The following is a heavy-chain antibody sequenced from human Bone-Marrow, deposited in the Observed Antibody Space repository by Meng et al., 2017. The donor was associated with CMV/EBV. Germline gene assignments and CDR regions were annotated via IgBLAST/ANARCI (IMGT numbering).Heavy chain of an antibody. CDR1: GGSLSGYQ. Sequence: GSLRLSCAVYGGSLSGYQWTWIRQPPGKGLEWIGEINQSGDTNYNLSLMSRVSISLNTSESQFSLKLSSVTAADTAVYFCARSFVGATHDAFDIWGHGTLVTVPS. CDR2: INQSGDT. V-gene: IGHV4-34*01. J-gene: IGHJ3*02. CDR3: ARSFVGATHDAFDI. D-gene: IGHD1-26*01.